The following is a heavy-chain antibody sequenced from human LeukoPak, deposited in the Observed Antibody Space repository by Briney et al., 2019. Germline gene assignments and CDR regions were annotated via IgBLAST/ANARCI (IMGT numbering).Heavy chain of an antibody. CDR3: ARGSFYGDSYEYFQH. J-gene: IGHJ1*01. CDR2: INQGGSGI. D-gene: IGHD4-17*01. Sequence: GGSLRLSCATSGFTFSNYWMTWVRQPPGKGLEWVANINQGGSGISYVGSVRGRFTISRDNAKNSLFLQMNSLRAEDTAVYFCARGSFYGDSYEYFQHWGQGTLVTVSS. V-gene: IGHV3-7*01. CDR1: GFTFSNYW.